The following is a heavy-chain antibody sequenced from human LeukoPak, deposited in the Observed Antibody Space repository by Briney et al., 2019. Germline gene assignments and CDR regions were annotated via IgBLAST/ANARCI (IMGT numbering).Heavy chain of an antibody. J-gene: IGHJ4*02. V-gene: IGHV3-7*01. CDR1: GFTFSSYW. CDR3: ARRGTMIVVVGHYYFDY. CDR2: IKQDGSEK. D-gene: IGHD3-22*01. Sequence: GGSLRPSCAASGFTFSSYWMSWVRQAPGKGLEWVANIKQDGSEKYYVDSVKGRFTISRDNAKNSLYLQMNSLRAEDTAVYYCARRGTMIVVVGHYYFDYWGQGTLVTVSS.